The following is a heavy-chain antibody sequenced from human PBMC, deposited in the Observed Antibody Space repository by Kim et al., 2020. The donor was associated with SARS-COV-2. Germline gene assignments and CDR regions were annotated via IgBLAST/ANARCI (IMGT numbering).Heavy chain of an antibody. CDR2: IGGSGGST. D-gene: IGHD3-16*02. J-gene: IGHJ5*01. V-gene: IGHV3-23*01. CDR1: GFSVSDFG. Sequence: GGSLRLSCAASGFSVSDFGMTWVRQAPGKGLEWVSAIGGSGGSTYYADSVRGRFTVSRDTSKNTVYLQMNSLRAEDRAIYYCAKVVQATDQVPTVIGWFDSWGQGTLVTVSS. CDR3: AKVVQATDQVPTVIGWFDS.